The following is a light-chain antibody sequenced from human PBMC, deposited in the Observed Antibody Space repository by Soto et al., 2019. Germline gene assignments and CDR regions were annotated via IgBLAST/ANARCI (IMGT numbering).Light chain of an antibody. CDR3: QHYNSYPWT. Sequence: DIQMTQSPSTLSASIGDRVTITCRASQTINNWLAWYQQKPGKAPNLLIYHASNLETVVPSRFSGSAFGTEFTLTISSLQPDDFATYYCQHYNSYPWTFGQGTKVELK. CDR1: QTINNW. V-gene: IGKV1-5*01. J-gene: IGKJ1*01. CDR2: HAS.